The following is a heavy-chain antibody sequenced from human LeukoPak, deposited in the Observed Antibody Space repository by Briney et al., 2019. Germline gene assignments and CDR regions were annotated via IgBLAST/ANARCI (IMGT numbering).Heavy chain of an antibody. V-gene: IGHV3-30*18. CDR3: ANGGATLNY. Sequence: PGGSLRLSCLASGFTFSDYGMHWVRQAPGKGLEWVAVISYDGSNKYYADSVKGRFTISRDNSKNTLYLQMNSLRAEDTAVYYCANGGATLNYWGQGTLVTVSS. J-gene: IGHJ4*02. CDR1: GFTFSDYG. CDR2: ISYDGSNK. D-gene: IGHD1-26*01.